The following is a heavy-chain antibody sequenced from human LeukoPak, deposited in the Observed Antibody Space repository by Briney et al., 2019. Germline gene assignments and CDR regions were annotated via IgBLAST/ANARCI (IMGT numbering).Heavy chain of an antibody. V-gene: IGHV4-31*03. CDR1: GGSISGYGYY. CDR3: ARGPPGYDFWSGSSSFDP. CDR2: ISYSGNT. D-gene: IGHD3-3*01. J-gene: IGHJ5*02. Sequence: SETLSLTCIVSGGSISGYGYYWTWIRHHPGKGLEWIGYISYSGNTYYNPSLQSRIIISLDTAKNQFSLNLTSVTAADTAVYYCARGPPGYDFWSGSSSFDPWGQGTLVTVSS.